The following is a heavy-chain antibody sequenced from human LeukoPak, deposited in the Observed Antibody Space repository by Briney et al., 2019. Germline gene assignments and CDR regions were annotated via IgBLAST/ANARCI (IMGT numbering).Heavy chain of an antibody. CDR3: ARVGGTYYDILTGYPYFDY. Sequence: SQTLSLTCAISGDGVSSNSAAWNWIRQSPTGGLEWLGRTYYRSKWYNDYAVSVKSRITINPDTSKNQFSLQLNSVTPENTAVYYCARVGGTYYDILTGYPYFDYWGQGTLVTVSS. V-gene: IGHV6-1*01. CDR1: GDGVSSNSAA. D-gene: IGHD3-9*01. CDR2: TYYRSKWYN. J-gene: IGHJ4*02.